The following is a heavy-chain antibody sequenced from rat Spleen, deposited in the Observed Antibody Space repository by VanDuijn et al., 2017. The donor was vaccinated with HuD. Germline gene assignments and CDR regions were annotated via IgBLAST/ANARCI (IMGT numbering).Heavy chain of an antibody. CDR2: ISYDSIST. CDR3: STYSDFGTSPFAY. D-gene: IGHD3-2*01. CDR1: GFTFNYYW. Sequence: EVQLVESDGGLVQPGRSLKISCVASGFTFNYYWMTWVRQAPTKGLEWVATISYDSISTYYRVSVKGRFTISRDNAKNTLYLQMDSLRSEDTATYYCSTYSDFGTSPFAYWGHGTLVTVSS. V-gene: IGHV5-29*01. J-gene: IGHJ3*01.